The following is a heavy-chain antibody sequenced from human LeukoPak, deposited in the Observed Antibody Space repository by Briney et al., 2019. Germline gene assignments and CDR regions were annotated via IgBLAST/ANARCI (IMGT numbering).Heavy chain of an antibody. CDR2: IVVGSGNT. Sequence: GTSVKVSCKASGFTFSSSAVQGVRQARGQRLEWIGWIVVGSGNTNYAQKFQERVTITRDMSTSTAYMELSSLRSEDTAVYYCAAGPRRMAGTIFVYWGQGTLVTVSS. J-gene: IGHJ4*02. CDR1: GFTFSSSA. V-gene: IGHV1-58*01. CDR3: AAGPRRMAGTIFVY. D-gene: IGHD6-19*01.